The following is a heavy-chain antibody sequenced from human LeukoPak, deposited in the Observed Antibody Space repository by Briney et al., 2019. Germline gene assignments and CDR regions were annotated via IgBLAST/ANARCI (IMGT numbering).Heavy chain of an antibody. D-gene: IGHD3-9*01. CDR3: AGDSALGDILTGIFDY. CDR2: ISSSSSYI. V-gene: IGHV3-21*01. Sequence: GGSLRLSCAASGFTFSSYGMNWVRQAPGKGLEWVSSISSSSSYIYYADSVKGRFTISRDNAKNSLYLQMNSLRAEDTAVYYCAGDSALGDILTGIFDYWGQGTLVTVSS. CDR1: GFTFSSYG. J-gene: IGHJ4*02.